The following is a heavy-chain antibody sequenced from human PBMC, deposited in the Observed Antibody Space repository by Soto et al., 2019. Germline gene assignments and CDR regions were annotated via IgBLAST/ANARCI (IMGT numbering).Heavy chain of an antibody. CDR1: GFTFSRYG. J-gene: IGHJ4*02. V-gene: IGHV3-23*01. D-gene: IGHD3-10*01. CDR3: AKDRAPNYSGSGSAG. Sequence: EVQLLESGGDLVQPGGSLRLSCATSGFTFSRYGLSWVRQAPGKGLEWVSGIGDSGDNTYYADSVKGRFTIFRDSSKNTLYLPMNGLRADDTAVYYCAKDRAPNYSGSGSAGWGQGTLVTVSS. CDR2: IGDSGDNT.